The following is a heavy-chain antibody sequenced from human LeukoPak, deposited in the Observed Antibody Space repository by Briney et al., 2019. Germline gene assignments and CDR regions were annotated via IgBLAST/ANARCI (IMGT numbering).Heavy chain of an antibody. CDR3: ARVSPNSDGYNSDY. D-gene: IGHD5-18*01. J-gene: IGHJ4*02. Sequence: GGSLRLSCAASAFTVSNNHKTWVRQAPGKGLEWVSIVYTGSRTYYADSVKGRFTISTDNSKNTLYLQIDSLRAEDTAVYYCARVSPNSDGYNSDYWGQGTLVTVSS. CDR1: AFTVSNNH. CDR2: VYTGSRT. V-gene: IGHV3-66*01.